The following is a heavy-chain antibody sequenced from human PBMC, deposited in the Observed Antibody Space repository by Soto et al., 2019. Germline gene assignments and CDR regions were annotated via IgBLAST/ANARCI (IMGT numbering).Heavy chain of an antibody. CDR1: GDTVSSNSVA. Sequence: SQTLFLTCVGAGDTVSSNSVAWNWVRQSPSRGLEWLGRTYYRSRWYSDYAVSVRSRIDINADTSKNQVSLQLNSVTPEDTAVYYCARSEEDSDYYYYGMDVWGQGTTVTVSS. D-gene: IGHD2-15*01. V-gene: IGHV6-1*01. CDR3: ARSEEDSDYYYYGMDV. J-gene: IGHJ6*02. CDR2: TYYRSRWYS.